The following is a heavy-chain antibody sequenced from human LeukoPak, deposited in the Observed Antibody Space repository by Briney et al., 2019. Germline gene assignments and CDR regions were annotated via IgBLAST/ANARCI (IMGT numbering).Heavy chain of an antibody. CDR2: IYYSGST. Sequence: SQTLSLTCTVSGGSISSGGYYWSWIRQHPGKGLEWIGYIYYSGSTYYNPSLKSRVTISVDTSKNQFSLKLSSVTAADTAVDYCARAPPPYSPYYYYYGMDVWGKGTTVTVSS. CDR1: GGSISSGGYY. D-gene: IGHD5-12*01. CDR3: ARAPPPYSPYYYYYGMDV. J-gene: IGHJ6*04. V-gene: IGHV4-31*03.